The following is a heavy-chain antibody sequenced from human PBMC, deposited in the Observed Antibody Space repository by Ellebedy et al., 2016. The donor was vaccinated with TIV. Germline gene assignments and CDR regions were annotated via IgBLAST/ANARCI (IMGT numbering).Heavy chain of an antibody. Sequence: GESLKISXAASGFTFSSYSMNWVRQAPGKGLEWVSSISSSSSYIYYADSVKGRFTISRDNAKNSLYLQMNSLRAEDTAVYYCARDTGDNYYDSSGGLFDYWGQGTLVTVSS. V-gene: IGHV3-21*01. D-gene: IGHD3-22*01. J-gene: IGHJ4*02. CDR2: ISSSSSYI. CDR1: GFTFSSYS. CDR3: ARDTGDNYYDSSGGLFDY.